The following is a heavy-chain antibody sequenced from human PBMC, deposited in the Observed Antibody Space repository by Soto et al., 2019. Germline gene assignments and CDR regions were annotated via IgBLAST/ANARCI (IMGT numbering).Heavy chain of an antibody. D-gene: IGHD3-3*02. J-gene: IGHJ5*02. CDR3: ASPKIAFYNWFDP. V-gene: IGHV4-39*01. Sequence: SEILSLRCSVAGGSIIGSSYYWVWIRKPPGKGLEWIGSIYYSGSTYYNPSLKSRVTISVDTSKNQFSLKLSSVTAADTAVYYCASPKIAFYNWFDPWGQGTLVTVSS. CDR2: IYYSGST. CDR1: GGSIIGSSYY.